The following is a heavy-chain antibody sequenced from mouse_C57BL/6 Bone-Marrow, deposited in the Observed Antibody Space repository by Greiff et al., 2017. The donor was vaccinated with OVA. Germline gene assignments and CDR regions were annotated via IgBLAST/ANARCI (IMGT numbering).Heavy chain of an antibody. J-gene: IGHJ2*01. D-gene: IGHD1-1*01. V-gene: IGHV5-16*01. CDR3: ARAPYYYGSSYFDY. CDR2: INYDGSST. Sequence: EVKLVESEGGLVQPGSSMKLSYTASGFTFSDYYMAWVRQVPEKGLEWVANINYDGSSTYYLDSLKSRFIISRDNAKNILYLQMSSLKSEDTATYYCARAPYYYGSSYFDYWGQGTTLTVSS. CDR1: GFTFSDYY.